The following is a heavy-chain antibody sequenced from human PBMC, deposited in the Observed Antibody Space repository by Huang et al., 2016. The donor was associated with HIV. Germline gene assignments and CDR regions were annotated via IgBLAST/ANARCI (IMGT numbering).Heavy chain of an antibody. Sequence: QVQLVQSGAEVKKPGASVKVSCKASGYTFSSSFLHWVRQAPGQGPEWLGRINPSRGVTTYAQKFQGRLTMTRDTSTSTIYMELRSLRSEDTAVYYCARLGPHRSRSYFDYWGQGTLVTVSS. D-gene: IGHD7-27*01. CDR2: INPSRGVT. CDR3: ARLGPHRSRSYFDY. CDR1: GYTFSSSF. J-gene: IGHJ4*02. V-gene: IGHV1-46*01.